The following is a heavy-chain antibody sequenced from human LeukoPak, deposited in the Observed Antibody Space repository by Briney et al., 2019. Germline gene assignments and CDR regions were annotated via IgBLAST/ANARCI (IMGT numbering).Heavy chain of an antibody. CDR3: ARVGGGSSTWYGWFDP. D-gene: IGHD6-13*01. CDR1: GGTFNNYP. J-gene: IGHJ5*02. CDR2: IIPIFGTT. V-gene: IGHV1-69*13. Sequence: GASVKVSCKASGGTFNNYPIGWVRQAPGQGLEWMGGIIPIFGTTNYAPKFQGRVTFTADESTSTVYMELSSLRSEDTAVYYCARVGGGSSTWYGWFDPWGQGTLVTVSS.